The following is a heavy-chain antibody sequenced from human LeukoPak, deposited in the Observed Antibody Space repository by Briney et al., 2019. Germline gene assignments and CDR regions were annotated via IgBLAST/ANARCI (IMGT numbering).Heavy chain of an antibody. CDR1: GYTFTSYG. CDR2: ISAYNGNT. D-gene: IGHD3-3*01. CDR3: ARVGTPYYDFWSGEYYYYYGMDV. J-gene: IGHJ6*02. Sequence: ASVKVSCTASGYTFTSYGISWVRQAPGQGLEWMGWISAYNGNTNYAQKLQGRVTMTTDTSTSTAYMELRSLRSDDTAVYYCARVGTPYYDFWSGEYYYYYGMDVWGQGTTVTVSS. V-gene: IGHV1-18*01.